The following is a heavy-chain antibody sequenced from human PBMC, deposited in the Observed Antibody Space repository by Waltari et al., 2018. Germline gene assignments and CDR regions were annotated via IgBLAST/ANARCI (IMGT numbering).Heavy chain of an antibody. CDR2: ISYDGSNK. CDR3: AKRRGIAVAAILDY. Sequence: QVQLVESGGGVVQPGRSLRLSCAASGFTFSSSGMPWVRQAPGKGLAWVAVISYDGSNKYYADSVKGRFTISRDNSKNTLYLQMNSLRAEDTAVYYCAKRRGIAVAAILDYWGQGTLVTVSS. V-gene: IGHV3-30*18. D-gene: IGHD6-19*01. CDR1: GFTFSSSG. J-gene: IGHJ4*02.